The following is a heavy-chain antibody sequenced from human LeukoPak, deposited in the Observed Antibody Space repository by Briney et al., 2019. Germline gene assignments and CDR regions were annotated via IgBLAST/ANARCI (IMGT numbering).Heavy chain of an antibody. D-gene: IGHD2-8*01. V-gene: IGHV1-69*06. J-gene: IGHJ4*02. CDR3: ARVGSRVTNPDGYFGY. CDR2: IIPIFGTA. CDR1: GGTFSSYA. Sequence: ASVKVSCKASGGTFSSYAISWVRQAPGQGLEWMGGIIPIFGTANYAQKFQGRVTITADKSTSTAYMELSSLRSEDTAVYYCARVGSRVTNPDGYFGYWGQGTLVTVSS.